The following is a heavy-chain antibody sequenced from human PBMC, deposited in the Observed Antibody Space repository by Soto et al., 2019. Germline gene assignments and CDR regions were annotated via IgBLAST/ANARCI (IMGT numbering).Heavy chain of an antibody. CDR2: IKPNSGGT. Sequence: ASLKVTCKASGYTFTGYYMHWVRQAPGPGLEWMGWIKPNSGGTNYAQKFQGRVTMTRDTSISTAYMELSRLRSDDTAVYYCARDAMIGDYYYYGMDVWGQGTTVTVS. J-gene: IGHJ6*02. CDR3: ARDAMIGDYYYYGMDV. D-gene: IGHD3-16*01. CDR1: GYTFTGYY. V-gene: IGHV1-2*02.